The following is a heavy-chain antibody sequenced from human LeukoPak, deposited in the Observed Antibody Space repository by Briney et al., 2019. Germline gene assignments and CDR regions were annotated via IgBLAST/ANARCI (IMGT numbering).Heavy chain of an antibody. J-gene: IGHJ2*01. V-gene: IGHV4-59*01. Sequence: PSETLSLTCTVSGGSINGYYYNWIRQPPGKGLEWIGYIYYSGSTNYNPSLKSRVTISLDTSKNQFSLKLSSVTTADTAVYYCARSVVTLYWYFDLWGRGTLVTVSS. CDR2: IYYSGST. CDR1: GGSINGYY. CDR3: ARSVVTLYWYFDL. D-gene: IGHD4-23*01.